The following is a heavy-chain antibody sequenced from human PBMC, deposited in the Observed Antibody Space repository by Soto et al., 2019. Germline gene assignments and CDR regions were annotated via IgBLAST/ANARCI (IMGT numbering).Heavy chain of an antibody. D-gene: IGHD6-19*01. CDR3: ARARYSSHYCIDN. Sequence: PSGTLSLTCSVSGGSITTGGYYWSWIRQHPGKGLEWIGYIYYSGNTYYNPSLKSRVTISLDTSKNQFSLKLSSVTAADTAVYYCARARYSSHYCIDNRRQGTLVPVSP. J-gene: IGHJ4*02. CDR1: GGSITTGGYY. CDR2: IYYSGNT. V-gene: IGHV4-31*03.